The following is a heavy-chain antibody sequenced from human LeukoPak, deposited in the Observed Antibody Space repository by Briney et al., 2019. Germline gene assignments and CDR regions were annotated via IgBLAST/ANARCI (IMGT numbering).Heavy chain of an antibody. CDR2: ISHDGREK. Sequence: GGSLRLSCVASGFTFSSYAMGWVRQAPGEGLEWVAAISHDGREKHYADSVKGRFTISRDKSKNTVSLQLESLRTDDTAVYYCVREGSTVTPGGFYYYGLDVWGQGTTVSVSS. CDR1: GFTFSSYA. D-gene: IGHD4-17*01. V-gene: IGHV3-30*03. CDR3: VREGSTVTPGGFYYYGLDV. J-gene: IGHJ6*02.